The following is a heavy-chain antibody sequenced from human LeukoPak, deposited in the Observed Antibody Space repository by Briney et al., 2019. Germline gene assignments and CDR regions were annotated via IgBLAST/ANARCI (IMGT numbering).Heavy chain of an antibody. D-gene: IGHD3-22*01. CDR1: GFTFSNAW. CDR2: IKSKPYGGTT. V-gene: IGHV3-15*01. CDR3: TTVGLSDHYDSNGYYYFDY. J-gene: IGHJ4*02. Sequence: GGSLRLSCAASGFTFSNAWLSWVRLAPGRGLEWVGRIKSKPYGGTTDYAAPVQGRFTISRDDSKNTLYLQMNSLKNEDTAVYYCTTVGLSDHYDSNGYYYFDYWGQGTLVTVSS.